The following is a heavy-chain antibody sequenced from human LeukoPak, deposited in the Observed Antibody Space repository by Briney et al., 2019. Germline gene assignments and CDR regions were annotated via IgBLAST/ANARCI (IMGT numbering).Heavy chain of an antibody. Sequence: PGGSLRLSCAASGFTVSSHYMTWVRQAPGKGLEWVSVIYNDGSTYYADSVKGRFTISRDNSKNMLYLQMNSLRPEDTAVYYCARLPIYWGQGTLVTVSS. CDR3: ARLPIY. J-gene: IGHJ4*02. CDR1: GFTVSSHY. CDR2: IYNDGST. V-gene: IGHV3-66*02.